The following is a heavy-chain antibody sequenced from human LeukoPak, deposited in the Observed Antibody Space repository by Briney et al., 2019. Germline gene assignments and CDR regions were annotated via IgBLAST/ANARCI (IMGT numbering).Heavy chain of an antibody. CDR3: ARDRVVPAGPDAFDI. D-gene: IGHD2-2*01. V-gene: IGHV4-38-2*02. CDR1: GYSISSGYY. CDR2: IYHSGST. J-gene: IGHJ3*02. Sequence: NPSETLSLTCAVSGYSISSGYYWGWIRQPPGKGLEWIGSIYHSGSTYYNPSLKSRVTISVDTSKNQFSLKLSSVTAADTAVYYCARDRVVPAGPDAFDIWGQGTMVTVSS.